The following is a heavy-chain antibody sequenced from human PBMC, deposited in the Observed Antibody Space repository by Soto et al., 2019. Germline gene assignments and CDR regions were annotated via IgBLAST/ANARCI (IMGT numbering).Heavy chain of an antibody. J-gene: IGHJ4*02. D-gene: IGHD6-19*01. CDR3: ARSVAVPGAHIDY. V-gene: IGHV4-59*07. Sequence: PSYTLSLTSIVSVGSISGSYWSWMRQSPGKGLEWLGYVYYTGSTNYSPSLRSRVSISVDTSKNEFSLRLSSVTAADTAVYFCARSVAVPGAHIDYWGQGTQVTVSS. CDR1: VGSISGSY. CDR2: VYYTGST.